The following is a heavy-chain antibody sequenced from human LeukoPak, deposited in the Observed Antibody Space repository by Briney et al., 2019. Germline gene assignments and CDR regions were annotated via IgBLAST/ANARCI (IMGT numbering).Heavy chain of an antibody. V-gene: IGHV4-59*08. D-gene: IGHD3-16*01. CDR3: ARHPTLTSGGNFDY. Sequence: SETLSLTCAVSGGSISSYYWTWIRQPPGKGLEWVGYIQNSAIYRAKIKSSPSLQSRVSLSIDTSKNQFSLKLSSVTAADTAVYYCARHPTLTSGGNFDYWGQGTLVTVSS. J-gene: IGHJ4*02. CDR2: IQNSAIYRAKI. CDR1: GGSISSYY.